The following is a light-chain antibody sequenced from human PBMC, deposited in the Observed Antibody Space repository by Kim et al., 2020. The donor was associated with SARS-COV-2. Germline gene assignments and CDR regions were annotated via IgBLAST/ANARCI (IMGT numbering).Light chain of an antibody. Sequence: GQSITLSCTGTSSDVGSYNLVSWYQQHPGKAPKFMIYEGSKRPSGVSDRFSGSKSGNTASLTISGLQAEDEADYYCCSYAGSNTWVFGGGTKLTVL. V-gene: IGLV2-23*01. J-gene: IGLJ3*02. CDR3: CSYAGSNTWV. CDR2: EGS. CDR1: SSDVGSYNL.